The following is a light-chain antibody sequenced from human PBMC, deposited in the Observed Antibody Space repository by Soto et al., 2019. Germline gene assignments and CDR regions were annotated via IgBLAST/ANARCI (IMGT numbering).Light chain of an antibody. J-gene: IGLJ2*01. CDR1: SSDVGGYNQ. V-gene: IGLV2-14*01. CDR3: SSYTSNSLGEGVV. CDR2: DVT. Sequence: QSVLTQPAFVSGSPGQSITISCTGTSSDVGGYNQVSWYQQHPGKAPKLMIYDVTSRPSGASNRFSGSKSGNTASLTISGLQAEDEADYYCSSYTSNSLGEGVVFGGGTKLTVL.